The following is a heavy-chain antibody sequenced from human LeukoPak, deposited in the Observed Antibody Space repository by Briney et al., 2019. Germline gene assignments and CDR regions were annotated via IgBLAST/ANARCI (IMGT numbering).Heavy chain of an antibody. CDR1: GFTFSTSW. Sequence: GGSLRLSRAASGFTFSTSWMHWVRQAPGKGLVWVSRISSDGSITDYADCVKGRFTISRDNAKNTLYLQMNSLRAEDTAVYYCASALRGVITNWGQGTLVTVSS. V-gene: IGHV3-74*01. CDR2: ISSDGSIT. J-gene: IGHJ4*02. CDR3: ASALRGVITN. D-gene: IGHD3-10*01.